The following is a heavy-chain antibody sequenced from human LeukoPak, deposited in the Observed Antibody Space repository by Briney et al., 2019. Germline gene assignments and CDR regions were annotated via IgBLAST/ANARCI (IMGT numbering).Heavy chain of an antibody. V-gene: IGHV3-11*01. CDR3: ARPQMSSSSAAALGY. CDR1: GFPFSNYY. CDR2: IGSSGATI. Sequence: GGALRLSCAASGFPFSNYYMSWIRQAPGKGLEWVSYIGSSGATIYYADSVKGRFTIPRDNAKNSLYLQMNGLRAEDTAVYYCARPQMSSSSAAALGYWGRGTLVTVSS. J-gene: IGHJ4*02. D-gene: IGHD6-6*01.